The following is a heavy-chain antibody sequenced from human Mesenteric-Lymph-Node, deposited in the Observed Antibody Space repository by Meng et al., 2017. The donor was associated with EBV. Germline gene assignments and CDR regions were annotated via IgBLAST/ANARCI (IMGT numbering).Heavy chain of an antibody. V-gene: IGHV2-5*02. Sequence: HITLKEFGPTLVKPPPTLTLTCTFSAFSLSTSGVGVGWIRQPPGKALEWLALIYWDDDKRYSPSLKSRLTITKDTSKNQVVLTMINMDPVDTATYYCTHINGGGNSGFLDYWGQGTLVTVSS. CDR3: THINGGGNSGFLDY. D-gene: IGHD4-23*01. J-gene: IGHJ4*02. CDR2: IYWDDDK. CDR1: AFSLSTSGVG.